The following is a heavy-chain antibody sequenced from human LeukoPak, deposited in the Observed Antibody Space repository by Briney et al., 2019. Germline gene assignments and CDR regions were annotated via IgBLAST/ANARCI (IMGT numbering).Heavy chain of an antibody. Sequence: GGSLRLSCAASGFTFSSYGMHWVRQAPGKGLEWVAVISYDGSNKYYADSVKGRFTISRDNSKNTLYLQMNSLRAEDTAVYYCARGGYGYYDYNFGYWGQGTLVTVSS. CDR1: GFTFSSYG. D-gene: IGHD5-12*01. V-gene: IGHV3-30*03. J-gene: IGHJ4*02. CDR3: ARGGYGYYDYNFGY. CDR2: ISYDGSNK.